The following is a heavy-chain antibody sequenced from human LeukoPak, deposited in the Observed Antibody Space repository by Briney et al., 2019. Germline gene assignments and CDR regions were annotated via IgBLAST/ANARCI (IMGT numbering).Heavy chain of an antibody. V-gene: IGHV3-9*01. J-gene: IGHJ4*02. Sequence: GGSLRLSCAASGFTFDDYAMHWVRQAPGEGLEWVSGISWNSGSIGYADSVKGRFTISRDNAKNSLYLQMNSLRAEDTALYYCAKDIRRSGGSIDYWAREPWSPSPQ. CDR1: GFTFDDYA. CDR2: ISWNSGSI. CDR3: AKDIRRSGGSIDY. D-gene: IGHD2-15*01.